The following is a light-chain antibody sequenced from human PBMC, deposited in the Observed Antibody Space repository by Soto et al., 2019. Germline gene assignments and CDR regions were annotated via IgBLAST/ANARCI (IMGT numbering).Light chain of an antibody. CDR2: ATS. Sequence: DIQMTQSPSSVSASVGDRVTISCRASQGISDWLAWYQQKPGKAPKLLISATSGLQSGVPSRFSGSGSGTDFTLTISSLQPEDFATYYCQQATSFPFTFGPGTKVDIK. CDR1: QGISDW. J-gene: IGKJ3*01. CDR3: QQATSFPFT. V-gene: IGKV1-12*01.